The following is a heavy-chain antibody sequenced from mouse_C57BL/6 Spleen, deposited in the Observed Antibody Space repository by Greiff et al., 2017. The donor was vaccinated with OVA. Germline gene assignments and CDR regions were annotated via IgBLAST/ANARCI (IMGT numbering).Heavy chain of an antibody. CDR1: GYTFTSYW. V-gene: IGHV1-55*01. CDR2: IYPGSGST. D-gene: IGHD2-12*01. Sequence: QVQLKQPGAELVKPGASVKMSCKASGYTFTSYWITWVKQRPGQGLEWIGDIYPGSGSTNYNEKFKSKATLTVDTSSSTAYMQLSSLTSEDSAVYYCARELEGAYAMDYWGQGTSVTVSS. CDR3: ARELEGAYAMDY. J-gene: IGHJ4*01.